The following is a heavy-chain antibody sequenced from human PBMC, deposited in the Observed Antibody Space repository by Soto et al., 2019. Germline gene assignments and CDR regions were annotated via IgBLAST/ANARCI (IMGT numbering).Heavy chain of an antibody. CDR1: GFTFRSYV. V-gene: IGHV3-30*05. CDR2: TSYDGSNK. CDR3: ARWGTTGGLDV. D-gene: IGHD3-16*01. J-gene: IGHJ1*01. Sequence: QVQLVESGGGVVQPGTSLRVSCVGSGFTFRSYVIHWVRQAPGKGLEWVALTSYDGSNKYYGDSVRGRFTISRDNSRNTVDLQMDSLRVEGTALYYCARWGTTGGLDVWGQGTLVSVSS.